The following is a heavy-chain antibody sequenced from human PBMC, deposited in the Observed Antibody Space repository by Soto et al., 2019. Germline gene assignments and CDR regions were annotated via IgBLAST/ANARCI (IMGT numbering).Heavy chain of an antibody. Sequence: GGSLRLSCAASGFTFSSYAMSWVRQDPGKGLEWVSAISGSGGSTYYADSVKGRFTISRDNYKNTLYLQMNSLRAEDTAVYYCAKTAIYYYDSSGYYSGAFDIWGQGTMVTVSS. D-gene: IGHD3-22*01. J-gene: IGHJ3*02. CDR2: ISGSGGST. V-gene: IGHV3-23*01. CDR1: GFTFSSYA. CDR3: AKTAIYYYDSSGYYSGAFDI.